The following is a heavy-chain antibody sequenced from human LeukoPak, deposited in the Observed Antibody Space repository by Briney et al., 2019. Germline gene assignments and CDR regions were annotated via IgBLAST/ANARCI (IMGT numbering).Heavy chain of an antibody. CDR3: ARGVVYPAWSGPHWSDY. J-gene: IGHJ4*02. CDR1: GFTFSSYW. V-gene: IGHV3-7*03. CDR2: IRQNGSEK. Sequence: GGSLRLSCAASGFTFSSYWMSWVRQAPGKGLEWVANIRQNGSEKYYVDSVKGRFTISRDNAKNSLYLQMSSLRAEDTAVYYCARGVVYPAWSGPHWSDYWGQGALVTVSS. D-gene: IGHD3-3*01.